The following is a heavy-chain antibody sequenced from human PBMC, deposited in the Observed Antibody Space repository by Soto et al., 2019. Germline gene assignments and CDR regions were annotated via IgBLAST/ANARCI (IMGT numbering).Heavy chain of an antibody. J-gene: IGHJ4*02. CDR2: IDPSDSYT. V-gene: IGHV5-10-1*01. D-gene: IGHD6-19*01. CDR3: ARHGSAVAGTLGY. Sequence: GESLKISCTGSGFSFTSYWISWVRQMPGKGLEWMGRIDPSDSYTNYSPSFQGHVTISADKSISTAYLQWSSLKASDTAMYYCARHGSAVAGTLGYWGQGTLVTGSS. CDR1: GFSFTSYW.